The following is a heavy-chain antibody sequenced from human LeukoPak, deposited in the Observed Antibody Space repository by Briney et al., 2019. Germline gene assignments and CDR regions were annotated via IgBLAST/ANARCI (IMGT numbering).Heavy chain of an antibody. CDR2: INAGNGNT. CDR1: GYTFTSYA. V-gene: IGHV1-3*01. CDR3: ARSTSVVTGDAFDI. Sequence: ASVKVSCKASGYTFTSYAMHWVRKAPGQRLEWMGWINAGNGNTKYSQKFQGRVTITRDTSASTAYMELSSLRSEDTAVYYCARSTSVVTGDAFDIWGQGTMVTVSS. D-gene: IGHD4-23*01. J-gene: IGHJ3*02.